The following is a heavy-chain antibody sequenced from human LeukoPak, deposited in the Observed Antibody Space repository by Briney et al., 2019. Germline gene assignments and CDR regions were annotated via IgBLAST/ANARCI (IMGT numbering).Heavy chain of an antibody. CDR1: GFSFSTYS. CDR3: ARTVSY. CDR2: ISNTSTTT. J-gene: IGHJ4*02. Sequence: PGGSLRLSCVASGFSFSTYSMNWIRQAPGKGLEWVAYISNTSTTTHYADSVKGRFTISRDNAQNSLFLQMNSLRAEDTAVYYCARTVSYWGQGTLVTVSS. V-gene: IGHV3-48*04. D-gene: IGHD4-17*01.